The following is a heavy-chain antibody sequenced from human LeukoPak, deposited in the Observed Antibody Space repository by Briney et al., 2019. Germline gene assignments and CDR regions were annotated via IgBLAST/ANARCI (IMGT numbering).Heavy chain of an antibody. J-gene: IGHJ6*03. D-gene: IGHD4-23*01. CDR3: AKDLRLGNSRYYYYYMDV. Sequence: GGSLRLSCAASGFTFSSYAMSWVRQAPGKGLEWVSAISGSGGSTYYADSVKGRFTISRDNSKNTLYLQMNGLRAEDTAVYYCAKDLRLGNSRYYYYYMDVWGKGTTVTVSS. CDR2: ISGSGGST. CDR1: GFTFSSYA. V-gene: IGHV3-23*01.